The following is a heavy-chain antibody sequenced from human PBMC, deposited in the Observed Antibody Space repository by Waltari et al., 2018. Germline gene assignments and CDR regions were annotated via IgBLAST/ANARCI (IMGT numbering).Heavy chain of an antibody. J-gene: IGHJ4*02. CDR3: ARQFSSGWYSEY. CDR2: INHSGST. CDR1: GGSFRCYY. Sequence: QVQLQQWGAGLLKPSETMSLTCAGYGGSFRCYYWSWIRQSPGKGLEWIGEINHSGSTNYNPSLKSRVTISVDTSKNQFSLKVSSVTAADTAVYYCARQFSSGWYSEYWGQGTLVTVSS. V-gene: IGHV4-34*01. D-gene: IGHD6-19*01.